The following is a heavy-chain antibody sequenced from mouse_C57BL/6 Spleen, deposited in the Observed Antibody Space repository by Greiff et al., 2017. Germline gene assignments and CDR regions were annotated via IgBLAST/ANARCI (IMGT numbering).Heavy chain of an antibody. CDR3: ARGGLGRYFDY. D-gene: IGHD4-1*01. Sequence: QVQLQQPGAELVMPGASVKLSCKASGYTFTSYWMHWVKQRPGQGLEWIGEIDPSDSYTNYNQKFKGKSTLTVDKSSSTAYMQLSSLTSEDSAVYYCARGGLGRYFDYWGQGTTLTVSS. J-gene: IGHJ2*01. CDR1: GYTFTSYW. V-gene: IGHV1-69*01. CDR2: IDPSDSYT.